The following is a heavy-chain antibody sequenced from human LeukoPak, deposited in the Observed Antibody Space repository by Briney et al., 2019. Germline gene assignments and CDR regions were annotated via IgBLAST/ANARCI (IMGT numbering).Heavy chain of an antibody. CDR2: IYYSGTT. CDR1: GDSISDYY. V-gene: IGHV4-59*01. Sequence: SETLSLTCTVSGDSISDYYWTWIRQPPGKGLEWIGYIYYSGTTNYNPSLKSRVDISLDTSKNQFSLKLRSVTAADTAVYYCAREPLRRGKWLDPWGQGTLVTVSS. J-gene: IGHJ5*02. D-gene: IGHD4-23*01. CDR3: AREPLRRGKWLDP.